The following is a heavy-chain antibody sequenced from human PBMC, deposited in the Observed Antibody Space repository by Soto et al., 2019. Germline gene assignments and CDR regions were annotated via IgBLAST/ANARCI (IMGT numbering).Heavy chain of an antibody. Sequence: ASVKVSCKASGYTFTGYYMHWVRQPPGQGLEWMGWINPNSGGTNYAQKFQGWVTMTRDTSISTAYMELSRLRSDDTAVYYCARGSPFIVVVPAAYDFDYWGQGTLVTVSS. D-gene: IGHD2-2*01. CDR3: ARGSPFIVVVPAAYDFDY. CDR1: GYTFTGYY. V-gene: IGHV1-2*04. CDR2: INPNSGGT. J-gene: IGHJ4*02.